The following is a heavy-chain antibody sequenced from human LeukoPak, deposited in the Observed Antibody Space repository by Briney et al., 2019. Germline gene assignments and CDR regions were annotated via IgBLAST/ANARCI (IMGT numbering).Heavy chain of an antibody. J-gene: IGHJ4*02. CDR1: GFIFSDHY. CDR3: AKVDNIVVVPAACDY. CDR2: ISGSGGST. V-gene: IGHV3-23*01. Sequence: PGGSLRLSCAASGFIFSDHYMDWVRQAPGKGLEWVSAISGSGGSTYYADSVKGRFTISRDNSKNTLYLQMNSLRAEDTAVYYCAKVDNIVVVPAACDYWGQGTLVTVSS. D-gene: IGHD2-2*01.